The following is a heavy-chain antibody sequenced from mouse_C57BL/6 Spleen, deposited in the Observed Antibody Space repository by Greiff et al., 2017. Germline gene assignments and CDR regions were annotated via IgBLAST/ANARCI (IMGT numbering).Heavy chain of an antibody. D-gene: IGHD2-5*01. CDR3: AREGDYSNSYAMDY. J-gene: IGHJ4*01. CDR1: GYTFTSYW. Sequence: VQLQQPGAELVRPGSSVKLSCKASGYTFTSYWMDWVKQRPGQGLEWIGNIYPSDSETHYNQKFKDKATLTVDKSSSTAYMQLSSLTSEDSAVYYCAREGDYSNSYAMDYWGQGTSVTVSS. CDR2: IYPSDSET. V-gene: IGHV1-61*01.